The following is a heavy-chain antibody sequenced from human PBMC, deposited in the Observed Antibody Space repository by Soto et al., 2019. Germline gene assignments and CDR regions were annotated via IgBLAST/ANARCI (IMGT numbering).Heavy chain of an antibody. D-gene: IGHD1-1*01. Sequence: EVQLLESGGGLAQPGGSLRLSCAASGFTFSSNAMSWVRQAPGKGLEWVSRISGSGGSTYYNDPVKGRFTISRDNSKNTLYVQMNSLRAEDTAVYYCAKGSITTAYMDVWGKGTTVIVSS. V-gene: IGHV3-23*01. J-gene: IGHJ6*03. CDR1: GFTFSSNA. CDR3: AKGSITTAYMDV. CDR2: ISGSGGST.